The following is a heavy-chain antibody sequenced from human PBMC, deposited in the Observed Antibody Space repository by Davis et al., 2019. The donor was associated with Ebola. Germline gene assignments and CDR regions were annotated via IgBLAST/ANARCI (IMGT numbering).Heavy chain of an antibody. D-gene: IGHD6-13*01. CDR3: ARDGGAAAGTDHYYYGMDV. V-gene: IGHV3-21*01. Sequence: GESLKISCAASGFTFSSYSMNWVRQAPGKGLEWVSSISSSSSYIYYADSVKGRFTISRDNAKNSLYLQMNSLRAEDTAVYYCARDGGAAAGTDHYYYGMDVWGQGTTVTVSS. CDR1: GFTFSSYS. J-gene: IGHJ6*02. CDR2: ISSSSSYI.